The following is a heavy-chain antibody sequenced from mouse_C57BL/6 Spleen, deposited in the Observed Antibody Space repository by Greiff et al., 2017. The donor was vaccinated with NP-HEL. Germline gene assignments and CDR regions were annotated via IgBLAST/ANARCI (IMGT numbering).Heavy chain of an antibody. D-gene: IGHD2-3*01. CDR2: IRNKANNHAT. CDR1: GFTFSDAW. J-gene: IGHJ4*01. Sequence: EVKVVESGGGLVQPGGSMKLSCAASGFTFSDAWMDWVRQSPEKGLEWVAEIRNKANNHATYYAESVKGRFTISRDDSKSSVYLQMNSLRAEDTGIYYCTRDGYYEGAMDYWGQGTSVTVSS. CDR3: TRDGYYEGAMDY. V-gene: IGHV6-6*01.